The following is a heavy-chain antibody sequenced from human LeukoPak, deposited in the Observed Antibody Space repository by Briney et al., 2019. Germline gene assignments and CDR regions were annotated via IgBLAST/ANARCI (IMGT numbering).Heavy chain of an antibody. CDR2: IKQDGSEK. D-gene: IGHD3-3*01. CDR3: ARVLDFWSGSADY. CDR1: GFTFSSYW. J-gene: IGHJ4*02. V-gene: IGHV3-7*01. Sequence: PGGFPRLSCAASGFTFSSYWMSWVRQAPGKGLEWVANIKQDGSEKYYVDSVKGRFTISRDNAKNSLYLQMNSLRAEDTAVYYCARVLDFWSGSADYWGQGTLVTVSS.